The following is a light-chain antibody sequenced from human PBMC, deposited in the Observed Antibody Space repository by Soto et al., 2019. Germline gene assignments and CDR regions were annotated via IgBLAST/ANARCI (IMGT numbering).Light chain of an antibody. CDR2: GAS. CDR1: QSVSNNY. V-gene: IGKV3-20*01. Sequence: ETVFTQSPCTLSLSPFERSTLSCRASQSVSNNYLAWYQQKPGQAPRLLIYGASNRATGIPDRFSGSGSGTDFTLTISRLEPEDFAVYYCQQYGSSGTFGQGTKVDIK. CDR3: QQYGSSGT. J-gene: IGKJ1*01.